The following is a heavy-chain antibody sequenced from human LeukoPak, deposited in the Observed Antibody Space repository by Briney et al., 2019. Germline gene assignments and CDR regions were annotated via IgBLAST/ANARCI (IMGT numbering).Heavy chain of an antibody. Sequence: GGSLRLSCAASGFTFTNAWMTWVRQAPGKGLEWVGRVKSKTDGGTTDYAAPVKGRFTISRDDSKNTLYLQMNSLRAEDTAVYYCVRGLSVAVTLFHLDYWGQGNLVTVSS. D-gene: IGHD6-6*01. J-gene: IGHJ4*02. CDR3: VRGLSVAVTLFHLDY. V-gene: IGHV3-15*05. CDR2: VKSKTDGGTT. CDR1: GFTFTNAW.